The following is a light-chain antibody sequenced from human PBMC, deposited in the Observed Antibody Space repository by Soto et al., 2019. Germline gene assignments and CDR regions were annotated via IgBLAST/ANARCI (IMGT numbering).Light chain of an antibody. CDR2: GAF. Sequence: EIVLTQSPATLSLSLGERATLSCRASPSVTNYLAWYQQKPGQAPRLLIYGAFNRAPGIPARFSGSGSGTDFTLTISRLEPEDFAVYYCHQYVSSWTFGQGTKVDIK. J-gene: IGKJ1*01. CDR3: HQYVSSWT. CDR1: PSVTNY. V-gene: IGKV3-11*01.